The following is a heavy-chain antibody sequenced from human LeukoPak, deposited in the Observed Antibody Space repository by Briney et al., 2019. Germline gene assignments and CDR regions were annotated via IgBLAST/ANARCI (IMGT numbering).Heavy chain of an antibody. CDR2: ISSSSSYI. V-gene: IGHV3-21*03. CDR1: GLPFSSYS. D-gene: IGHD3-9*01. CDR3: ARESYFDLGRWFDP. Sequence: SGGSLSLSCAASGLPFSSYSMNWVPHAPGKGLEWVSSISSSSSYIYYADSVKGRFTISRDNAKISLYLQMKSLRAEDTAVYYSARESYFDLGRWFDPWGQGTLVTVSS. J-gene: IGHJ5*02.